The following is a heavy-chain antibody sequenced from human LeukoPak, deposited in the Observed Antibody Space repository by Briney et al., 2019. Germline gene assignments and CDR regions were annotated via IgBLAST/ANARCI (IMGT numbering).Heavy chain of an antibody. CDR3: ARGVGATRAWYYYYYYMDV. CDR1: GGTFSSYA. Sequence: ASVKVSCKASGGTFSSYAISWVRQAPGQGLEWMGGIIPIFGTANYAQKFQGRVTITADESTSTAYMELSSLRSEDTAVYYCARGVGATRAWYYYYYYMDVWGKGTTVTVSS. V-gene: IGHV1-69*13. CDR2: IIPIFGTA. J-gene: IGHJ6*03. D-gene: IGHD1-26*01.